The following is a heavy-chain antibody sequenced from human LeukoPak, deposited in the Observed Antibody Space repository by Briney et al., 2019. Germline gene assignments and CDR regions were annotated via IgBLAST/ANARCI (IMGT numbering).Heavy chain of an antibody. V-gene: IGHV3-48*01. CDR3: ARDDLQLPPSEFLEWLPGDY. Sequence: GGSLRLSCAASGFTFSSYSMNWVRQAPGKGLEWVSYISSSSSTIYYADSVKGRFTISRDNAKNSLYLQMNSLRAEDTAVYYCARDDLQLPPSEFLEWLPGDYWGQGTLVTVSS. CDR2: ISSSSSTI. J-gene: IGHJ4*02. D-gene: IGHD3-3*01. CDR1: GFTFSSYS.